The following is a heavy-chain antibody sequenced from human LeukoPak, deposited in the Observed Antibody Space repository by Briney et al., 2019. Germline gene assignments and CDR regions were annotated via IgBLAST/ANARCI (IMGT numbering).Heavy chain of an antibody. J-gene: IGHJ3*02. CDR2: INTNTGNP. D-gene: IGHD7-27*01. V-gene: IGHV7-4-1*02. CDR1: GYTFTSYA. Sequence: GAPVKVSCKASGYTFTSYAMNWVRQAPGQGLEWMGWINTNTGNPTYAQGFTGRFVFSLDTSVSTAYLQISSLKAEDTAVYYCARGNWDQHHDAFDIWGQGTMVTVSS. CDR3: ARGNWDQHHDAFDI.